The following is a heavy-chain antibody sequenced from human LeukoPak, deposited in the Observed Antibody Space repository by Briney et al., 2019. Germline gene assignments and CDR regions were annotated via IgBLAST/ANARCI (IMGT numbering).Heavy chain of an antibody. J-gene: IGHJ4*02. CDR2: IDESGAYG. V-gene: IGHV3-21*01. Sequence: GGSLRLSCAASKFTFSTFPMHWVRQAPGKGLKWVSSIDESGAYGYYADSVKGRFTISRDNAKNSLFLQMSSLRAEDTAVYYCARRLDYWGQGTLVTVSS. CDR3: ARRLDY. CDR1: KFTFSTFP.